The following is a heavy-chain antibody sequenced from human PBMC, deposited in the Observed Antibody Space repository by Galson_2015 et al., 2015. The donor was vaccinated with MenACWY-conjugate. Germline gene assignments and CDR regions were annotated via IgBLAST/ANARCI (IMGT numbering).Heavy chain of an antibody. CDR3: AKEHILTGYSPGTHAFDI. V-gene: IGHV3-23*01. CDR1: GFTLSSYA. D-gene: IGHD3-9*01. Sequence: SLRLSCAASGFTLSSYAMSWVRQAPGKGLEWVSAISGSGGSTYYADSVRGRFTISRDNSKNTLYLQMNSLRAEDTAVYYCAKEHILTGYSPGTHAFDIWGQGTMVTVSS. CDR2: ISGSGGST. J-gene: IGHJ3*02.